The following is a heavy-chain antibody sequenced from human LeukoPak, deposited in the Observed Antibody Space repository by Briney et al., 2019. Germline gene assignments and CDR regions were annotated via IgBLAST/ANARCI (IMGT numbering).Heavy chain of an antibody. J-gene: IGHJ6*03. CDR2: IYYSGST. CDR3: ARSSEGRYYYDSSGFSYYYYYMDV. V-gene: IGHV4-61*05. CDR1: GGSISSSSYY. D-gene: IGHD3-22*01. Sequence: SETLSLTCTVSGGSISSSSYYWGWTRQPPGKGLEWIGYIYYSGSTYYNPSLRSRVTISVDTSKNQFSLKLSSVTAADTAVYYCARSSEGRYYYDSSGFSYYYYYMDVWGKGTTVTISS.